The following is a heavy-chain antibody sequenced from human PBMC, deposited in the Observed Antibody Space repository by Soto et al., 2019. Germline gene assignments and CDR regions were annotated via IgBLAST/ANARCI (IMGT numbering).Heavy chain of an antibody. D-gene: IGHD5-18*01. Sequence: GGSLRLSCAASGFTFSSYAMHWVRQAPGKGLEWVAVISYDGSNKYYADPVKGRFTISRDNSKNTLYLQMNSLRAEDTAVYYCARGYVDTAMVFDYWGQGTLVTVSS. CDR2: ISYDGSNK. V-gene: IGHV3-30-3*01. CDR3: ARGYVDTAMVFDY. CDR1: GFTFSSYA. J-gene: IGHJ4*02.